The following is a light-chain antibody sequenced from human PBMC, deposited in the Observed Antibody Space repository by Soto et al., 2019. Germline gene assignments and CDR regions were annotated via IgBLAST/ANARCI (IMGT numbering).Light chain of an antibody. V-gene: IGKV1-39*01. CDR3: QHYNSYSEA. CDR2: TAS. Sequence: MYQSAYPLSAFIGAHVTLTGIASQSISSHLNWYQQKPGKAPNLLMYTASNLQSGVPSRFSGSGSGTEFTLTISSLQPDDFATYYCQHYNSYSEAFGQGTIVDI. CDR1: QSISSH. J-gene: IGKJ1*01.